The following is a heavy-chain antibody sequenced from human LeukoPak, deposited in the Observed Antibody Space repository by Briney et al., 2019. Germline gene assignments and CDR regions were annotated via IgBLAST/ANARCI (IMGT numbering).Heavy chain of an antibody. CDR3: AKGKVGATDYFDY. V-gene: IGHV3-23*01. Sequence: GTSLRLSCAASGFTFSSYAMSWVRQAPGKGLEWVSAISGSGGSTYYADSVKGRFTISRDNSKNTLYLQMNSLRAEDTAVYYCAKGKVGATDYFDYWGQGTLVTVSS. J-gene: IGHJ4*02. D-gene: IGHD1-26*01. CDR1: GFTFSSYA. CDR2: ISGSGGST.